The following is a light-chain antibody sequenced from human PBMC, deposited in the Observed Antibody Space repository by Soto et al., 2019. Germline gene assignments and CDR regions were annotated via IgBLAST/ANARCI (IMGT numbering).Light chain of an antibody. CDR1: QGISSY. CDR2: AAS. V-gene: IGKV1-9*01. CDR3: LRPIC. Sequence: IQLTQSPSSLSASVGDRVTITCRASQGISSYLAWYQQKPGKAPKLLIYAASTLESGVPSRFSGSGSETDFTHTYTMLLPEDFAIYYGLRPICFG. J-gene: IGKJ2*01.